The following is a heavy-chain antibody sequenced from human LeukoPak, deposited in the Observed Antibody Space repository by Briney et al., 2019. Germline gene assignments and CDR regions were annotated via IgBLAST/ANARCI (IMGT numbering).Heavy chain of an antibody. J-gene: IGHJ6*02. V-gene: IGHV3-7*01. CDR3: ARDFREIDYYYYGMDV. Sequence: GGSLRLSCAASGFTFSSSWMSWVRQAPGKGLEWVATIKQDGSEKYYVDSVKGRFTISRDNAKNSLYLQMNSLRAEDTAVYYCARDFREIDYYYYGMDVWGQGTTVTVSS. CDR2: IKQDGSEK. D-gene: IGHD5-24*01. CDR1: GFTFSSSW.